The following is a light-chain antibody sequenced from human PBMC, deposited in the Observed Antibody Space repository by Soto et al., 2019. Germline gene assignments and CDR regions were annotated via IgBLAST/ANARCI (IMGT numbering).Light chain of an antibody. V-gene: IGKV3-15*01. CDR3: QQYNNWPLT. J-gene: IGKJ5*01. Sequence: EIVMTQSPATLAGSPGETVTLSCRASQSVSSNLAWYQQKPGQAPRLLIYGASSRATGIPVRFSGSGSGTEFTLTISSLQSEDFAVYYCQQYNNWPLTFGQGTRLEI. CDR1: QSVSSN. CDR2: GAS.